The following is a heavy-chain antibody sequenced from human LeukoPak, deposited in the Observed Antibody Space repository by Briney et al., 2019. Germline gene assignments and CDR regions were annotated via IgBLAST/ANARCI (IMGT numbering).Heavy chain of an antibody. J-gene: IGHJ3*02. V-gene: IGHV3-23*01. Sequence: GGSLRLSCAASGFTFSSYAMSWVRQAPGKGLEWVSAISGSGGSTYYADSVKGRFTISRDNAKNSLYLQMNSLRAEDTALYYCAKDISRDGYNYAFDIWGQGTMVTVSS. D-gene: IGHD5-24*01. CDR3: AKDISRDGYNYAFDI. CDR1: GFTFSSYA. CDR2: ISGSGGST.